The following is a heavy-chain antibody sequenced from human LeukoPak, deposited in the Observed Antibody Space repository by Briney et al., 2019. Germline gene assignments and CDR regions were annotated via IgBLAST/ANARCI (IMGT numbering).Heavy chain of an antibody. CDR2: INPNSGGT. J-gene: IGHJ4*02. Sequence: EASVKVSCKTSGYTFTGYYMHWVRQAPGQGLEWMGWINPNSGGTNYAQKFQGRVTMTRDTSISTAYMELSRLRSDDTAVYYCARDRGGLRWPRYFFDYWGQGTLVTVSS. CDR3: ARDRGGLRWPRYFFDY. D-gene: IGHD4-23*01. V-gene: IGHV1-2*02. CDR1: GYTFTGYY.